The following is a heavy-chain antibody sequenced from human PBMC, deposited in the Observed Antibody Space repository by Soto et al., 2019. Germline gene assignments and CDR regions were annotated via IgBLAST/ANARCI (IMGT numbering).Heavy chain of an antibody. CDR3: ARWKLEVYTMRSYYHGMDV. J-gene: IGHJ6*02. V-gene: IGHV4-34*01. CDR2: INHSGST. D-gene: IGHD2-8*01. Sequence: SETLSLTCTVSGDSIRSSSYWGWIRQPPGKGLEWIGEINHSGSTNYNPSLKSRVTISIDTSKNQFSLKVNSVTAADTAVYYCARWKLEVYTMRSYYHGMDVWGQGTTVTVSS. CDR1: GDSIRSSSY.